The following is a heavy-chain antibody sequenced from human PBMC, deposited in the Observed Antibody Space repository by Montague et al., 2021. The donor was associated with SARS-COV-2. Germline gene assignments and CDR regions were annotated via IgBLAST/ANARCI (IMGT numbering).Heavy chain of an antibody. D-gene: IGHD6-19*01. CDR2: ISGDGGST. CDR1: GFTFDDYA. Sequence: SLRLSCAASGFTFDDYAMHWVRQAPGKGLEWVSLISGDGGSTYYADSVKGRFTISRDNSKNSLYLQMNSLRTEDTALYYCARGPSSGWVRYYYYGMDVWGQGTTVTVSS. J-gene: IGHJ6*02. CDR3: ARGPSSGWVRYYYYGMDV. V-gene: IGHV3-43*02.